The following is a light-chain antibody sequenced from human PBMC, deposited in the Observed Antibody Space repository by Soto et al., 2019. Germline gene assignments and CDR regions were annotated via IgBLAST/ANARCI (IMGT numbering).Light chain of an antibody. J-gene: IGKJ1*01. V-gene: IGKV3-20*01. CDR3: QQYGSSRT. CDR2: GAS. CDR1: QAVNTR. Sequence: EIVLTQSPATLNSFPGDRVTLSCRASQAVNTRLAWYQHKPGQAPRLLIYGASSRATGIPDRFSGSGSGTDFTLTISRLEPEDFAVYYCQQYGSSRTFGQGTKVDI.